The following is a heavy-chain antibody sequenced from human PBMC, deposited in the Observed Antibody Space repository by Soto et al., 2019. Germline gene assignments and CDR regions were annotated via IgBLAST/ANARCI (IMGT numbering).Heavy chain of an antibody. CDR3: ARDWSGGSCYPGMDV. D-gene: IGHD2-15*01. CDR1: GFNFNSYT. J-gene: IGHJ6*02. Sequence: EVQLVESGGGLVKPGGSLRLSCAASGFNFNSYTINWVRQAPGKRLEWLSSISSSGYIFSTDSVRARFTISRDNAKSSVYLQLDSRRAEDTAGYFCARDWSGGSCYPGMDVWGQGATVTVSS. CDR2: ISSSGYI. V-gene: IGHV3-21*01.